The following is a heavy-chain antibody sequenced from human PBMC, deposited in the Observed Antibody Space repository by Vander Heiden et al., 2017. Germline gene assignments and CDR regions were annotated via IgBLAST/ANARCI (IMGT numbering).Heavy chain of an antibody. Sequence: EVQLVVSGGGLVQPGGSLRASCAASGFTFSSLGLSWVRQAPGKGLEWVANIKQDGSEKYYVDSVKGRFTISRDNAKNSLYLQMNSLRAEDTAVYYCARVLLRYFDWLRRYFDYWGQGTLVTVSS. CDR2: IKQDGSEK. CDR3: ARVLLRYFDWLRRYFDY. J-gene: IGHJ4*02. V-gene: IGHV3-7*01. CDR1: GFTFSSLG. D-gene: IGHD3-9*01.